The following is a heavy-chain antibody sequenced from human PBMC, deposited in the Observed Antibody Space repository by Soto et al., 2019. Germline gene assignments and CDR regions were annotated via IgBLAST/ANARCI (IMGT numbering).Heavy chain of an antibody. D-gene: IGHD3-22*01. CDR2: IDGSGGDM. CDR3: AKEVVAAAQVETSPFAL. CDR1: GFTFSSYA. J-gene: IGHJ4*02. V-gene: IGHV3-23*01. Sequence: EVQLLESGGDLVQPGGSLTLSCAASGFTFSSYAMGWVRQAPGTGLEWVSVIDGSGGDMSLADSVKGRFTISRDNSKRTMFLELSRLRAEDTGRYYFAKEVVAAAQVETSPFALWGQGTLVPVSS.